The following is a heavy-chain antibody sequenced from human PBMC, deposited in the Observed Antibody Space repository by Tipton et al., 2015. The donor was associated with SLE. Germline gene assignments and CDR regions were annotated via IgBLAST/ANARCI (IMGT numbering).Heavy chain of an antibody. D-gene: IGHD1-26*01. CDR1: GGSISSHY. CDR2: IYYSGST. Sequence: TLSLTCTVSGGSISSHYWSWIRQPPGKGLEWIWYIYYSGSTNYNPSLKSRVTISVDTSKNQFSLKLSSVTAADTAVYYCAGSYSGSDDAFDIWGQGTMVTVSS. CDR3: AGSYSGSDDAFDI. V-gene: IGHV4-59*11. J-gene: IGHJ3*02.